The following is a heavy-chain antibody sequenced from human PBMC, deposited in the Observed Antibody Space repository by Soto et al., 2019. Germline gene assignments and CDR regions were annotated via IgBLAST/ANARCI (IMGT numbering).Heavy chain of an antibody. CDR2: IYYSGST. CDR1: GGSISSGGYY. CDR3: ARGLRQENWFDP. V-gene: IGHV4-31*03. J-gene: IGHJ5*02. Sequence: NPSETLSLTCTVSGGSISSGGYYWSWIRQHPGKGLEWIGYIYYSGSTYYNPSLKSRVTISVDTSKNQFSLKLSSVTAADTAVYYCARGLRQENWFDPWGQGTLVTVSS.